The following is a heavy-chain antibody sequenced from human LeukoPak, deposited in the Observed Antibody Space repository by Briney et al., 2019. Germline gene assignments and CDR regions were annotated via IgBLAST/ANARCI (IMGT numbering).Heavy chain of an antibody. D-gene: IGHD6-13*01. CDR1: GGSFSGYY. V-gene: IGHV4-34*01. CDR2: INHSGST. CDR3: ARGSSWYGWWFDP. Sequence: SETLSLTCAVYGGSFSGYYWSWIRQPPGKGLEWIGEINHSGSTNYNPSLKSRVTMSVDTSKNQFSLKLSSVTAADTAVYYCARGSSWYGWWFDPWGQGTLVTVSS. J-gene: IGHJ5*02.